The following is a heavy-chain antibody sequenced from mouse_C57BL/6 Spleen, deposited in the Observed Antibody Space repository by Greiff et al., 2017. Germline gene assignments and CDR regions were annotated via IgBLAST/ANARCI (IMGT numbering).Heavy chain of an antibody. J-gene: IGHJ1*03. CDR3: ARGFITTVVARYCDV. V-gene: IGHV1-82*01. CDR2: IYPGDGDT. Sequence: VQGVESGPELVKPGASVKISCKASGYAFSSSWMNWVKQRPGKGLEWIGRIYPGDGDTNYNGKFKGKATLTADKSSSTAYMQLSSLTSEDSAVYFCARGFITTVVARYCDVWGTGTTVTVSS. CDR1: GYAFSSSW. D-gene: IGHD1-1*01.